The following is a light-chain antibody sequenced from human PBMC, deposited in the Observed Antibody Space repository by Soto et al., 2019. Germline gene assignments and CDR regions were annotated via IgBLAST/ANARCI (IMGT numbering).Light chain of an antibody. Sequence: ERAMKQSPATVSVSPGERATLSCRASQSISESVSSNLAWYQQKPGQAPRLLIYAASTRATGVPARFSGSVSGTEFTLTISSLQSEDFAVYYCQQYDAWPLTFGQGTKVEIK. V-gene: IGKV3-15*01. J-gene: IGKJ2*01. CDR2: AAS. CDR3: QQYDAWPLT. CDR1: QSISESVSSN.